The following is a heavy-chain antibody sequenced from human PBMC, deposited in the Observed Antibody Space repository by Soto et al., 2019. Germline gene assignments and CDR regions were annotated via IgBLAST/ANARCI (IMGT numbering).Heavy chain of an antibody. Sequence: SVKVSCKASGGTFSSYTIRWVRQAPGQGLEWMGRIIPILGIANYAQKFQGRVTITADKSTSTAYMELSSLRSEDTAVYYCARGIPAANSNYYYYMDVWGKGTTVTSP. CDR3: ARGIPAANSNYYYYMDV. V-gene: IGHV1-69*02. J-gene: IGHJ6*03. CDR2: IIPILGIA. D-gene: IGHD2-15*01. CDR1: GGTFSSYT.